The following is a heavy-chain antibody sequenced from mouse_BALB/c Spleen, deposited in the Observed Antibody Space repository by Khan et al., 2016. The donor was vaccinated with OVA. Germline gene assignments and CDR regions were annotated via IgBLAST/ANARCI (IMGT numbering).Heavy chain of an antibody. CDR3: ASRSMDAMDY. V-gene: IGHV1-7*01. CDR2: INPSTGYT. J-gene: IGHJ4*01. Sequence: QVQLQQSGAELAKPGASVKMSCKASGYTFTSYWMHWVKQRPGQGLEWIGYINPSTGYTEYNQKFKDKATLTADKSSSTAYMQLSSLTSKDSAVYYCASRSMDAMDYWGQGTPVAVSS. CDR1: GYTFTSYW.